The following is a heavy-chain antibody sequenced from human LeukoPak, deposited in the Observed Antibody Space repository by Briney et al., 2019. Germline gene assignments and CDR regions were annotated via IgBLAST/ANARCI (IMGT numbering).Heavy chain of an antibody. D-gene: IGHD6-19*01. CDR2: IYYSGST. V-gene: IGHV4-39*01. Sequence: SETLSLTCTVSGGSISSSSYYWGWIRQPPGKGLEWIGSIYYSGSTYYNPSLKSRVTISVDTSKNQFSLKLSSVTAADTAVYYCARTYSSGWYGLAFDIWGQGTMVTVPS. J-gene: IGHJ3*02. CDR1: GGSISSSSYY. CDR3: ARTYSSGWYGLAFDI.